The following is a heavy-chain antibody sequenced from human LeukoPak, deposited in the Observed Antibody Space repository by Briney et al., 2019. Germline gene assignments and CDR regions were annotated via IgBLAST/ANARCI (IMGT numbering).Heavy chain of an antibody. D-gene: IGHD3-16*01. CDR1: GGSFSGYY. V-gene: IGHV4-34*01. Sequence: SETLSLTCAVYGGSFSGYYWSWIRQPPGKGLEWIGEINHSGSTNYNPSLKSRVTISVDTSKNQFSLKLSSVTAADTAVYYCAKVRWGSDNALDSWGQGTLVTGSS. CDR3: AKVRWGSDNALDS. J-gene: IGHJ4*02. CDR2: INHSGST.